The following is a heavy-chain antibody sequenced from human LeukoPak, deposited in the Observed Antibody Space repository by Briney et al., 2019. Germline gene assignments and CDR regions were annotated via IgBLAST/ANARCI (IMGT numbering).Heavy chain of an antibody. D-gene: IGHD6-13*01. CDR3: ARGGAAAGDFDY. CDR1: GDSVSSNSAA. Sequence: SQTLSLTCAISGDSVSSNSAAWNWIRQSPSRGLEWLGRTYYRSKWYNDYAVSVKGRITINPDTSKNQFSQQLNSVTPEDTAVYYCARGGAAAGDFDYWGQGTLVTVSS. V-gene: IGHV6-1*01. J-gene: IGHJ4*02. CDR2: TYYRSKWYN.